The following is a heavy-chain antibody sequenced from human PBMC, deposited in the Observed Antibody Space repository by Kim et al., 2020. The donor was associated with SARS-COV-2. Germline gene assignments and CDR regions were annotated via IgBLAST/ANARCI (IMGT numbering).Heavy chain of an antibody. Sequence: SETLSLTCAVYGGSFSGYYWIWIRQPPGKGLEWIGEINHSGSTNYNPSLKSRVTISVDTSKNQFSLKLSSVTAADTAVYYCARGLGAVAGTPSYYYYYMDVWGKGTTVTVSS. V-gene: IGHV4-34*01. D-gene: IGHD6-19*01. CDR1: GGSFSGYY. J-gene: IGHJ6*03. CDR2: INHSGST. CDR3: ARGLGAVAGTPSYYYYYMDV.